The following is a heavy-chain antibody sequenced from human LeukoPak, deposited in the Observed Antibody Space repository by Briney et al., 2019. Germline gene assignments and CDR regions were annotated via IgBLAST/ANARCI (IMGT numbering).Heavy chain of an antibody. CDR3: ASDEAAYCSGGSCYSVAFDI. J-gene: IGHJ3*02. V-gene: IGHV1-69*05. Sequence: ASVKVSCKASGGTFISYAISWVRQAPGQGLEWMGGIIPIFGTANYAQKFQGRVTITTDASTSTAYMELSSLRSEDTAVYYGASDEAAYCSGGSCYSVAFDIWGQGTMVTVSS. D-gene: IGHD2-15*01. CDR1: GGTFISYA. CDR2: IIPIFGTA.